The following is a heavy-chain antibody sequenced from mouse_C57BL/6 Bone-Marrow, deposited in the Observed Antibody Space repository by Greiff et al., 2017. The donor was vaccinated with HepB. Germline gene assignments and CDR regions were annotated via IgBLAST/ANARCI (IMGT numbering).Heavy chain of an antibody. V-gene: IGHV1-19*01. CDR2: INPYNGGT. J-gene: IGHJ1*03. CDR1: GYTFTDYY. D-gene: IGHD1-1*01. CDR3: ARRGVDSYFDV. Sequence: VQLQQSGPVLVKPGASVKMSCKASGYTFTDYYMNWVKQSHGKSLEWIGVINPYNGGTSYNQKFKGKATLTVDKSSSTAYMELNSLTSEDSAVYYCARRGVDSYFDVWGTGTTVTVTA.